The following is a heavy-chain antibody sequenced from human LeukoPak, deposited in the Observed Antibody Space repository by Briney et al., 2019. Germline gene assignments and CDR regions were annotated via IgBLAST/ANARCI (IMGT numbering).Heavy chain of an antibody. D-gene: IGHD4-17*01. CDR2: INHSGST. Sequence: PSETLSLTCAVYGGSFSGYYWSWIRQPPGKGLEWIGEINHSGSTNYNPSLKSRVTISVDTSKNQFSLKLSSVTAADTAVNYCARGDYGDYTPFDLWGRGTLVTVSS. V-gene: IGHV4-34*01. CDR3: ARGDYGDYTPFDL. J-gene: IGHJ2*01. CDR1: GGSFSGYY.